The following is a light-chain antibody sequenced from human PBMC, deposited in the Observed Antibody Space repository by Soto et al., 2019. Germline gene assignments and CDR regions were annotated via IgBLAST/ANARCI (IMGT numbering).Light chain of an antibody. V-gene: IGKV3-20*01. CDR1: QSVSSNY. Sequence: ESVLTQSPGTLSLSPGERATLSCRASQSVSSNYLAWYQQKPGQAPRLLIYGASTRATGIPDRFSGRGSGTDFTITISRLEPEDSAVYYCQQYGSSPTWTFGQGTKVEIK. CDR3: QQYGSSPTWT. J-gene: IGKJ1*01. CDR2: GAS.